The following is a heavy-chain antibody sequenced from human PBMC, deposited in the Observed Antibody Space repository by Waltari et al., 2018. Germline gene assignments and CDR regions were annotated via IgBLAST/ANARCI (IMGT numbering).Heavy chain of an antibody. CDR1: GYTFTSYG. J-gene: IGHJ3*02. CDR2: ISAYNGNT. CDR3: ARMDGFIAAAGQGGAFDI. V-gene: IGHV1-18*01. Sequence: QVQLVQSGAEVKKPGASVKVSCKASGYTFTSYGISRVRQAPGQGLEWMGWISAYNGNTNYAQKLQGRVTMTTDTSTSTAYMELRSLRSDDTAVYYCARMDGFIAAAGQGGAFDIWGQGTMVAVSS. D-gene: IGHD6-13*01.